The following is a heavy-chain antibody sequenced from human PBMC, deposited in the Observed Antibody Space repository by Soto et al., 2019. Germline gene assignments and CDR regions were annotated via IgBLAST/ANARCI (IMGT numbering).Heavy chain of an antibody. V-gene: IGHV4-34*01. CDR1: GGSFSGYY. CDR2: INHSGST. J-gene: IGHJ4*02. D-gene: IGHD6-19*01. Sequence: SETLSLTCAVYGGSFSGYYWSWIRQAPGKGLEWIGEINHSGSTNYNPSLKSRLTISVDTSKNQFSLKLRSLTAADTAVYYCARRYKDLAVSGTLDYWGQGTQVTSPQ. CDR3: ARRYKDLAVSGTLDY.